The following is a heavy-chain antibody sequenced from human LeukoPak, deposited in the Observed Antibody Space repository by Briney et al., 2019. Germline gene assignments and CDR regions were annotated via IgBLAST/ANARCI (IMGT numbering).Heavy chain of an antibody. V-gene: IGHV4-4*07. CDR2: LYTSGST. Sequence: PSETLSLTCTVSGGSISSFYWSWIRQPAGKGLEWIGRLYTSGSTNYNPSLNSRVTTSVDTSKNQFSLKLSSVTAADTAVYYCASGNGYGDYYWGQGTLVTVSS. D-gene: IGHD4-17*01. CDR3: ASGNGYGDYY. CDR1: GGSISSFY. J-gene: IGHJ4*02.